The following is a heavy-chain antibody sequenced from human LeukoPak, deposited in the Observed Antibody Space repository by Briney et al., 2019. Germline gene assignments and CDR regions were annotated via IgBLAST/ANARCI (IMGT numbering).Heavy chain of an antibody. Sequence: GGSLRLSCAASGFTFSTYSMHWVRQAPGKGLEWVAVISYDGSNKYYADSVKGRFTISRDNSKNTLYLQMNSLRAEDTAVYYCARGSGGYYSRVDYWGQGTLVTVSS. J-gene: IGHJ4*02. V-gene: IGHV3-30*04. CDR2: ISYDGSNK. CDR1: GFTFSTYS. CDR3: ARGSGGYYSRVDY. D-gene: IGHD3-22*01.